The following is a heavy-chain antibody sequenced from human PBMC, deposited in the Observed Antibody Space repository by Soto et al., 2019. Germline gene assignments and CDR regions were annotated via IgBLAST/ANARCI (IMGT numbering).Heavy chain of an antibody. CDR3: AKDSWYFDL. V-gene: IGHV3-74*01. D-gene: IGHD6-13*01. CDR2: IDTSGSST. J-gene: IGHJ4*02. CDR1: GFTFSNAW. Sequence: GGSLRLSCAASGFTFSNAWMSWVRQAPGKGLVWVSRIDTSGSSTGYADSVKGRFTISRDNAKDTVSLQMNSLRAEDTGVYYCAKDSWYFDLWSRGSLVTVSS.